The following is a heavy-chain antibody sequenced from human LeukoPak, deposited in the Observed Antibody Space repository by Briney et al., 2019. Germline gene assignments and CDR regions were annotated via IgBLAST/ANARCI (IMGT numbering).Heavy chain of an antibody. D-gene: IGHD3-22*01. J-gene: IGHJ4*02. Sequence: SETLSLTCTVSGGSISSSSYYWGWIRQPPGKGLEWIGSIYYSGSTYYNPSLKSRVTISVDTSKNQFSPKLSSVTAADTAVYYCARQEYSYGSWYYYDSSGYSFDYWGQGTLVTVSS. CDR1: GGSISSSSYY. CDR3: ARQEYSYGSWYYYDSSGYSFDY. V-gene: IGHV4-39*01. CDR2: IYYSGST.